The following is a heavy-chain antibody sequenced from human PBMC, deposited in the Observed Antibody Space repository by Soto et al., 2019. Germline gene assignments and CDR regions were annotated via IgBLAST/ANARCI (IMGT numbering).Heavy chain of an antibody. CDR2: VDYTGSYT. Sequence: EVQLLESGGGLVQPGGSLRLSCAASGFTLSDFAMNWVRQPPGKGLEWVSSVDYTGSYTFYAASVKGRFTISRDNSKNMVYPELNSLRAEDTAVYYCAKRSGGFSEFDYWGQGTLVIVSS. CDR1: GFTLSDFA. CDR3: AKRSGGFSEFDY. D-gene: IGHD5-12*01. J-gene: IGHJ4*02. V-gene: IGHV3-23*01.